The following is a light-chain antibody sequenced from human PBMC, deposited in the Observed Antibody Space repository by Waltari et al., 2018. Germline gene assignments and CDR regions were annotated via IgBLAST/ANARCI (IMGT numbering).Light chain of an antibody. J-gene: IGKJ4*01. V-gene: IGKV3-11*01. CDR3: QQRSSWPLT. CDR1: KSVRNY. CDR2: DTS. Sequence: EIVLIQSPATLALSPGERATLSCRARKSVRNYLAWFQQKPGQVPRLLIYDTSNRGTGVPARFSGSGSGTDFTLTISSLESEDFAVYYRQQRSSWPLTFGGGTKVQIK.